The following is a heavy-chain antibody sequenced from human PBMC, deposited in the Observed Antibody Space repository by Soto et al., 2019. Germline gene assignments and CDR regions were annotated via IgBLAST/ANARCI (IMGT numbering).Heavy chain of an antibody. V-gene: IGHV1-69*02. J-gene: IGHJ4*02. CDR2: IIPILGIA. CDR3: ASSLECSSSSLDY. D-gene: IGHD6-6*01. CDR1: GGTFSSYT. Sequence: QVQLVQSGAEVKKPGSSVKVSCKASGGTFSSYTISWVRQAPGQGLEWMGRIIPILGIANYAQKFQGRVTITADKSTSTAYMELSSLRSEDTAVYYCASSLECSSSSLDYWGQGTLVTVSS.